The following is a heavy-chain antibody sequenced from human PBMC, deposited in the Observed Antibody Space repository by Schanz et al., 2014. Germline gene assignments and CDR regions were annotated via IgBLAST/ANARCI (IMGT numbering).Heavy chain of an antibody. CDR2: IKRNTDGGTT. CDR3: ATATFTTVLFPY. J-gene: IGHJ4*02. Sequence: EVHLVESGGGLVKPGGSLRLSCAASGFTFTNAWMSWVRQAPGKGLEWVGRIKRNTDGGTTDYSTAVKDRFSISRDDSKNTLYLDMNSLKTEDTALYYCATATFTTVLFPYWGPGPLFTVSS. D-gene: IGHD2-2*01. CDR1: GFTFTNAW. V-gene: IGHV3-15*01.